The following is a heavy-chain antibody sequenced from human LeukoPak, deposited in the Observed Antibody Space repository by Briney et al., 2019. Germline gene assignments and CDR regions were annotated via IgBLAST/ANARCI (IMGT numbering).Heavy chain of an antibody. D-gene: IGHD2-21*02. V-gene: IGHV3-23*01. CDR1: GFTFSSYG. CDR2: ISGSGGST. Sequence: PGGTLRLSCAASGFTFSSYGMSWVRQAPGKGLEWVSAISGSGGSTYYAGSVKGRFTISRDNSKNTLYLQMNSLRADDTAVYYCAKSHHVTAIDYWGQGTLVTVSS. CDR3: AKSHHVTAIDY. J-gene: IGHJ4*02.